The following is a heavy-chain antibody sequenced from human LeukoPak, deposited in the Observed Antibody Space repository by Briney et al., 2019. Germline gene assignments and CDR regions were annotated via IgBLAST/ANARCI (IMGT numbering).Heavy chain of an antibody. V-gene: IGHV3-74*01. CDR1: GFTFSSYW. D-gene: IGHD3-22*01. CDR3: IREKDYYDSSGYYRDAFDI. Sequence: GGSLRLSCAASGFTFSSYWMHWVRQAPGKGLVWVSRINSDGSSTSYADSVKGRFTISRDNAKNTLYLQMNSLRAEDTAVYYCIREKDYYDSSGYYRDAFDIWGQGTKVTASS. J-gene: IGHJ3*02. CDR2: INSDGSST.